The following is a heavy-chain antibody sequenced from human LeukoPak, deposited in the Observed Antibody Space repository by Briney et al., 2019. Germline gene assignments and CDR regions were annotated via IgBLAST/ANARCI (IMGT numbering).Heavy chain of an antibody. CDR2: IYSGGST. Sequence: GGSLRLSCAASEFSVGSYYMPWVRQAPGKGLEWVSLIYSGGSTYYADSVKGRFTISRNNSKKTLYLQMNSLRAEDTGVYYCESAVSGVACWGQGTLVTVSS. J-gene: IGHJ4*02. D-gene: IGHD2-8*01. CDR1: EFSVGSYY. CDR3: ESAVSGVAC. V-gene: IGHV3-66*01.